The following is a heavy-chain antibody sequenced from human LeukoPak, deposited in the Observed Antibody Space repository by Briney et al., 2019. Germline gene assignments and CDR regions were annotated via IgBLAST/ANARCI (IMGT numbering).Heavy chain of an antibody. V-gene: IGHV3-30*18. CDR1: GFTFSSYG. CDR3: AKVRGRDTMIVVVIGPFDI. Sequence: GGSQRLSCAASGFTFSSYGMHWVRQAPGKGLEWVAVISYDGSNKYYADSVKGRFTISRDNSKNTLYLQMNSLRAEDTAVYYCAKVRGRDTMIVVVIGPFDIWGQGTMVTVSS. D-gene: IGHD3-22*01. CDR2: ISYDGSNK. J-gene: IGHJ3*02.